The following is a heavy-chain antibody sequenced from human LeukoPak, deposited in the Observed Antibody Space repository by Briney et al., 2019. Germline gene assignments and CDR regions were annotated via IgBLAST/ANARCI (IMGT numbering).Heavy chain of an antibody. J-gene: IGHJ4*02. D-gene: IGHD4-17*01. CDR2: ISGGGGNT. CDR1: GFTFSNCA. V-gene: IGHV3-23*01. Sequence: GGSLRLSCAASGFTFSNCAMSWVRQAPGKGLEWVSAISGGGGNTYYADSVKGRFTISRDNSKNTLYLQMNSLRAEDTAVYYCAKYVGVGDYEPYFDYWGQGTLVTVSS. CDR3: AKYVGVGDYEPYFDY.